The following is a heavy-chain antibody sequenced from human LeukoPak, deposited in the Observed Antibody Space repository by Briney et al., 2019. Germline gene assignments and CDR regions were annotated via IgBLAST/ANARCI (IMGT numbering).Heavy chain of an antibody. Sequence: GRSLRLSCAASGFSFSDYAMHWVRHALGKGLERVAFIYYDGSNIYYADYVKGRFTISRDNAKNSLFLQMDSLRAEDTAVYFCAREDFFTPHSWGQGTLVTVSS. CDR1: GFSFSDYA. J-gene: IGHJ4*02. CDR3: AREDFFTPHS. V-gene: IGHV3-30*04. CDR2: IYYDGSNI. D-gene: IGHD3/OR15-3a*01.